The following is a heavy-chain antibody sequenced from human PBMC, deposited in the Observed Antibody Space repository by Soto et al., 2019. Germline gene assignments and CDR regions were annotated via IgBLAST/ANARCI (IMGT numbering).Heavy chain of an antibody. V-gene: IGHV3-23*01. D-gene: IGHD3-22*01. Sequence: GSLRLSCAASGFTFSSYAMSWVRQAPGKGLEWVSAISGSGGSTYYADSVKGRFTISRDNSKNTLYLQMNSLRAEDTAVYYCAKELGYYDSSGYYYYYYGMDVWGQGTTVTVSS. CDR2: ISGSGGST. J-gene: IGHJ6*02. CDR1: GFTFSSYA. CDR3: AKELGYYDSSGYYYYYYGMDV.